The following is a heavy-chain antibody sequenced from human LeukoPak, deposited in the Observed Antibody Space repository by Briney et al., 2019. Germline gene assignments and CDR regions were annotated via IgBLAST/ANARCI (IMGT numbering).Heavy chain of an antibody. J-gene: IGHJ6*02. Sequence: ASVKVSCKASGYTFTSYAMNWVRQAPGQGLEWLGWINTNTGNPTYAQGFTGRLVFSLDTSVSTAYLQISSLKAEDTAVYYCARDRHPQSSGWPNYYYYYGMDVWGQGTTVTVSS. CDR1: GYTFTSYA. CDR2: INTNTGNP. V-gene: IGHV7-4-1*02. CDR3: ARDRHPQSSGWPNYYYYYGMDV. D-gene: IGHD6-19*01.